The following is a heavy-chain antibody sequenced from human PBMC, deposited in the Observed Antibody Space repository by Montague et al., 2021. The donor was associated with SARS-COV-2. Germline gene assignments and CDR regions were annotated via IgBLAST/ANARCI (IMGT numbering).Heavy chain of an antibody. V-gene: IGHV4-59*01. D-gene: IGHD5-18*01. CDR2: IYYSGST. CDR3: ARGNTWEGYSYGFDY. Sequence: SETLSLTCTVSGRSISSYYWSWIRQPPGKGLEWIGYIYYSGSTNYNPSLKSRVTISVDTSKNQFSLKLSSVTAADTAVYYCARGNTWEGYSYGFDYWGQGTLGTVSS. J-gene: IGHJ4*02. CDR1: GRSISSYY.